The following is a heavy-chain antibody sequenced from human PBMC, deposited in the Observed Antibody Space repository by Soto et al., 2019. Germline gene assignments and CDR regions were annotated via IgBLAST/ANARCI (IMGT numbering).Heavy chain of an antibody. J-gene: IGHJ6*02. D-gene: IGHD6-13*01. CDR3: ARDLAIAAAGTHYYYGMDV. V-gene: IGHV4-4*07. CDR1: VGSISSYN. Sequence: SETLSLTCTVSVGSISSYNWSWIRQPAGKGLEWIGCIYTSGSTNYNPSLKSRVTISVDTSKNQCSLKLSSVTAADTAVYYCARDLAIAAAGTHYYYGMDVLGQGTTVTVSS. CDR2: IYTSGST.